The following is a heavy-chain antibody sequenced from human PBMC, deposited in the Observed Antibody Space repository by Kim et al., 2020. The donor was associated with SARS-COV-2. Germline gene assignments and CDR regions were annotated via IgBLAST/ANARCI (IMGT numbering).Heavy chain of an antibody. V-gene: IGHV5-51*01. Sequence: GESLKISCKGSGYSFTSYWIGWVRQMPGKGLEWMGIIYPGDSDTRYSPSFQGQVTISADKSISTAYLQWSSLKASDTAMYYCARAWKGATRSFGAFDIWGQGTMVTVSS. CDR2: IYPGDSDT. CDR3: ARAWKGATRSFGAFDI. J-gene: IGHJ3*02. CDR1: GYSFTSYW. D-gene: IGHD1-26*01.